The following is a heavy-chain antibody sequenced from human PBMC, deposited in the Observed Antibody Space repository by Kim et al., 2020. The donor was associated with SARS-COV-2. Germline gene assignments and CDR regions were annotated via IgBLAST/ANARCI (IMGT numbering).Heavy chain of an antibody. D-gene: IGHD5-18*01. CDR2: IYYTGST. Sequence: SETLSLTCTISGASVSSGTDYWNWIRQPPGKGLEWIGYIYYTGSTNYNPSLKSRVTISIDTSNNRFSLKLTSMTAADTAVYYCARRYTYGRFDHWGQGALVTVSS. V-gene: IGHV4-61*03. CDR1: GASVSSGTDY. CDR3: ARRYTYGRFDH. J-gene: IGHJ4*02.